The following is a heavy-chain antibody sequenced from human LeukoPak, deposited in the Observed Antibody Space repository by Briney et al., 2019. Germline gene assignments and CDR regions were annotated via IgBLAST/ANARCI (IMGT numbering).Heavy chain of an antibody. D-gene: IGHD2-15*01. J-gene: IGHJ4*02. V-gene: IGHV5-51*01. CDR3: ARRYCSGGTCYYFDY. CDR2: INPGDSDT. Sequence: GESLKISCKGSGYSFTSNWISCVRQMPGKGLEWMVIINPGDSDTRYSPSFQGQVTISADKSISTAYLQWSSLKASDTSMYYCARRYCSGGTCYYFDYWGQGTLVTVSS. CDR1: GYSFTSNW.